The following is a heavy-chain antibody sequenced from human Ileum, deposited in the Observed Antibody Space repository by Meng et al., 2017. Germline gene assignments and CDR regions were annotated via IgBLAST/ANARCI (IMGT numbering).Heavy chain of an antibody. J-gene: IGHJ4*02. CDR2: IYHRGST. CDR1: GGSISSSNW. V-gene: IGHV4-4*03. CDR3: ASLGPRTAAGRVYYFDY. D-gene: IGHD6-13*01. Sequence: QVQEPGPGRVNPPGTMSLTRAGSGGSISSSNWWSWVRQPPGKGLEWIGEIYHRGSTNYNPSLKSRVTISVDKSKNQFSLKLRSVTSAHQAVYYCASLGPRTAAGRVYYFDYWGQGTLVTVSS.